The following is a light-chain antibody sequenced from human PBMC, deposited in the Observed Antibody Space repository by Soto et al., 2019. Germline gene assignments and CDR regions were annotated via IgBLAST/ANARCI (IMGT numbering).Light chain of an antibody. CDR2: DVR. CDR3: CSYAGSPRDV. Sequence: QYALTQPRSVSGSPGQSVTISCTGNSSDVGGYNYVSWYQQHPGKAPKVMIYDVRERPSGVPDRFSGSKSGNTASLTISGHQAEDEADYYCCSYAGSPRDVFGTGTKLTVL. V-gene: IGLV2-11*01. CDR1: SSDVGGYNY. J-gene: IGLJ1*01.